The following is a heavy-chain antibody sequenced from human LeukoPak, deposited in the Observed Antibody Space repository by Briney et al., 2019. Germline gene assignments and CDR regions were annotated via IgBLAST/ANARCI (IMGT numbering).Heavy chain of an antibody. CDR3: ARVDRYHYYLDV. CDR1: GGTFSSYS. CDR2: IMPLFNTA. J-gene: IGHJ6*03. V-gene: IGHV1-69*05. Sequence: SVKVSCKASGGTFSSYSITWVRQAPGQGLEWMGGIMPLFNTANYAQQFRGRVTITTDESTSTAYMELSSLRFEDTAVYYCARVDRYHYYLDVWGKGTTVTVSS.